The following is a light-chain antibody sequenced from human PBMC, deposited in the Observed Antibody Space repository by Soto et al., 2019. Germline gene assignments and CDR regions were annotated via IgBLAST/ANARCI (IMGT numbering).Light chain of an antibody. J-gene: IGLJ2*01. V-gene: IGLV2-8*01. CDR1: SRDIGGYDF. Sequence: ALTQPPSASGSPGQSVTISCTGTSRDIGGYDFVSWYQQHPGKAPKLLIYDVIKRPSGVPDRFSGSKSGNTASLTVSGLQTDDEADYYCSSYGGSNNLLFGGGTKLTVL. CDR2: DVI. CDR3: SSYGGSNNLL.